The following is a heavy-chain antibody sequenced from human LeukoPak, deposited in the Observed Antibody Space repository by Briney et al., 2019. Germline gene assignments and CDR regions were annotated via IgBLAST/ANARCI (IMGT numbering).Heavy chain of an antibody. Sequence: KPSETLSLTCTVSGGSISSYYWSWIRQPPGKGLEWIGYIYYSGSTNYNPSLKSRVTISVDTSKNQFSLKLSSVTAADTAVYYCARFTAFSSGWAFDIWGKGKMVTVSS. CDR3: ARFTAFSSGWAFDI. CDR2: IYYSGST. D-gene: IGHD3-22*01. V-gene: IGHV4-59*01. CDR1: GGSISSYY. J-gene: IGHJ3*02.